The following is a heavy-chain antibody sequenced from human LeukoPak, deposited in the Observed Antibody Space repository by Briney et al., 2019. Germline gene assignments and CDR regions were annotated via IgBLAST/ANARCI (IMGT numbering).Heavy chain of an antibody. Sequence: GGSLRLSCAASGFTFSSYAMSWVRQAPGKGLEWVSAISGSGGSTYYADSVKGRFTISRDNSKNTLYLQMNSLRAEDTAVYYCAREKYYYDSSGIDYWGQGTLVTVSS. V-gene: IGHV3-23*01. D-gene: IGHD3-22*01. CDR1: GFTFSSYA. CDR2: ISGSGGST. J-gene: IGHJ4*02. CDR3: AREKYYYDSSGIDY.